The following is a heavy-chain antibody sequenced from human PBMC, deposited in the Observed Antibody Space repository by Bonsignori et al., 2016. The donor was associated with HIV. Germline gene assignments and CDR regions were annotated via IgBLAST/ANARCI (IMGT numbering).Heavy chain of an antibody. CDR3: ARANYMVRVVYYYYYMDV. Sequence: VRQAPGKGLEWASVIYSGGSTYYADSVKGRFTISRDNSKNTLYLQMNSLRAEDTAVYYCARANYMVRVVYYYYYMDVWGKGTTVTVSS. J-gene: IGHJ6*03. V-gene: IGHV3-53*01. D-gene: IGHD3-10*01. CDR2: IYSGGST.